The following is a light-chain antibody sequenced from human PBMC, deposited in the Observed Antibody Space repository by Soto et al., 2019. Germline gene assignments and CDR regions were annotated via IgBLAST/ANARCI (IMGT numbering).Light chain of an antibody. CDR1: SRDVGGYNF. J-gene: IGLJ2*01. CDR2: DVI. CDR3: SSYTSSSTLT. V-gene: IGLV2-14*03. Sequence: QSALTQPASVSGSPGQSITISCTGTSRDVGGYNFVCWYQQQPGKAPKLIIYDVINRPSGVSNRFSGSRSGNTASLTISGLQAEDEANYYCSSYTSSSTLTFGGGTKLTVL.